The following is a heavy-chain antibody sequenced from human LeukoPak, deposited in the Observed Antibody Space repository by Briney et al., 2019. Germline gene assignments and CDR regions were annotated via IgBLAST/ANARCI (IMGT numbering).Heavy chain of an antibody. V-gene: IGHV1-46*01. CDR3: AANYDILTGYYTGGFDY. J-gene: IGHJ4*02. Sequence: ASVTVSCKASGYTFTSYYMHWVRQAPGQRLEWMGIINPSGGNTNYAQKFQERVTITRDMSTSTAYMELSSLRSEDTAVYYCAANYDILTGYYTGGFDYWGQGTLVTVST. D-gene: IGHD3-9*01. CDR1: GYTFTSYY. CDR2: INPSGGNT.